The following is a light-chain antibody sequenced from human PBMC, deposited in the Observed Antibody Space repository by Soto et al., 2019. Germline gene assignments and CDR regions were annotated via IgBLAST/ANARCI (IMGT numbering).Light chain of an antibody. CDR3: QQYNNWPPYT. CDR2: YAS. CDR1: LTVNTN. Sequence: DIVMTQSPATLSVSPGERATLSCRASLTVNTNLAWYQQKPGQAPRLLIYYASTRATGIPARFSGSGSVKEFTLTISSVQSEDSAVYYCQQYNNWPPYTFGQGTKLEIK. V-gene: IGKV3-15*01. J-gene: IGKJ2*01.